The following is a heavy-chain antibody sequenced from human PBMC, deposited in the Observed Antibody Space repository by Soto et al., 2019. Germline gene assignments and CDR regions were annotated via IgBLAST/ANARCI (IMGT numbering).Heavy chain of an antibody. CDR1: GFTFSSYA. CDR2: ISYDGSNK. D-gene: IGHD2-15*01. V-gene: IGHV3-30-3*01. J-gene: IGHJ4*02. CDR3: ARVPSSSGRAHFDY. Sequence: QVQLVESGEGVVQPGRSLRLSCAASGFTFSSYAMHWVRQAPGKGQEWVAVISYDGSNKYYADSVKGRFTISRDNSKNTLYLQMNRLRAEDTAVYYCARVPSSSGRAHFDYWGQGALVSVSS.